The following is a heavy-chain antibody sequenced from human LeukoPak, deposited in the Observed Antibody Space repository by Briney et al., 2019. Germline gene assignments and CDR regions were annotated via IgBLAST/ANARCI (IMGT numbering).Heavy chain of an antibody. CDR3: AKGTYSAYNSGCAY. Sequence: PGGSLRLSCAASGFTFGPYTMNWVRQAPGKGLEWVSYISSSSDTIYYADSVKGRFTISRDNAKNSLYLQMNSLRAEDTALYYCAKGTYSAYNSGCAYWGQGTLVTVSS. J-gene: IGHJ4*02. V-gene: IGHV3-48*04. CDR1: GFTFGPYT. CDR2: ISSSSDTI. D-gene: IGHD5-12*01.